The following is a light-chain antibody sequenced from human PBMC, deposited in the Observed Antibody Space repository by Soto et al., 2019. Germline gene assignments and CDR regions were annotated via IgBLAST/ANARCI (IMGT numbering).Light chain of an antibody. V-gene: IGKV1-33*01. J-gene: IGKJ5*01. CDR3: QQYDSLPIT. Sequence: DIQMTQSPSSLSASVGDRVTITCQASQDIGNYLNWFQHKPGKAPKLLIYDASNLGTGVPSRFSGSGSGTDFAFAISSLQPEDIATYYCQQYDSLPITFGQGTRLEIK. CDR2: DAS. CDR1: QDIGNY.